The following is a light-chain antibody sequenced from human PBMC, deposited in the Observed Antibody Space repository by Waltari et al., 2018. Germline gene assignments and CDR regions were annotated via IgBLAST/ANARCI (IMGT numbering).Light chain of an antibody. CDR1: QSVGSDY. CDR2: GAS. Sequence: EVVLTQSPVTLSLSPGERATLSCRASQSVGSDYLAWYQQKPGQAPRLLLYGASSRATGIPDRVSGSGSGTDFTLTISRLEPEDFAVYYCQQYGISPRTFGQGTKVEI. V-gene: IGKV3-20*01. CDR3: QQYGISPRT. J-gene: IGKJ1*01.